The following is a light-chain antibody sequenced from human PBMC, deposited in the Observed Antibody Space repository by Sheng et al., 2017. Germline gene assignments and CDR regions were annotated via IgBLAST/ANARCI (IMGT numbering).Light chain of an antibody. Sequence: SYELTHAHPSVSVAPRDRRPKLPVRGNNIRSKNVHWYQQKPGQAPVLVVYDDSDRPSGIPERFLWLQLWEHGHLTISRVEAGDEADYCCQVWDLSSAHWVFGPGTTVTVL. CDR2: DDS. J-gene: IGLJ1*01. CDR3: QVWDLSSAHWV. CDR1: NIRSKN. V-gene: IGLV3-21*02.